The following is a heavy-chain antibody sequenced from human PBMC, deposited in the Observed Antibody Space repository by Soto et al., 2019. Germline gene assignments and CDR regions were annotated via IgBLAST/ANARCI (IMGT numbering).Heavy chain of an antibody. Sequence: LRLSCAASGFTFSDHHMDWVRQAPGKGLEWVGRITKNADGQTTEYAASVRGRFTISRDDSKNTLFLQLNSLKTEDTAVYYCVDVGIAFGLDVWGQGTTVTVSS. D-gene: IGHD1-26*01. CDR1: GFTFSDHH. CDR3: VDVGIAFGLDV. J-gene: IGHJ6*02. CDR2: ITKNADGQTT. V-gene: IGHV3-72*01.